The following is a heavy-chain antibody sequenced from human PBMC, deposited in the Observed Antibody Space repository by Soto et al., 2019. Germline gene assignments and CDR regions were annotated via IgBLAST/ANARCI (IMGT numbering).Heavy chain of an antibody. CDR2: IDYNGGT. Sequence: SETLSLTCTVSGDSISSSRSSSYYWAWIRQPPGKGLEWIGSIDYNGGTYYHPSLKSRVTISEDTSRNHFSLKLRSVTASDTAVYYCARHQHNGHVESWGPGALVTVSS. CDR3: ARHQHNGHVES. V-gene: IGHV4-39*01. D-gene: IGHD2-8*01. CDR1: GDSISSSRSSSYY. J-gene: IGHJ4*02.